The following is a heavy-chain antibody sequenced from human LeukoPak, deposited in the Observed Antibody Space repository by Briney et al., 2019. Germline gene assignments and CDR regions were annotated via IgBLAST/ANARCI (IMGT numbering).Heavy chain of an antibody. J-gene: IGHJ4*02. Sequence: GASVKVSCKASGYTFTDCSINWVRQAPGQGLEWMGSINPNSGGTNYAQKFQGRVTMTRDTSISAAYMEMSSLRSDDTAVYYCARAEGVWGGIDYWGQGTLVTVSS. CDR2: INPNSGGT. CDR1: GYTFTDCS. V-gene: IGHV1-2*02. CDR3: ARAEGVWGGIDY. D-gene: IGHD3-10*01.